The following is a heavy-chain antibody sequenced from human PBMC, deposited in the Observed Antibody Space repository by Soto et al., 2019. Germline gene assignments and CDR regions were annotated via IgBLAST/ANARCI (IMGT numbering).Heavy chain of an antibody. J-gene: IGHJ4*02. D-gene: IGHD3-10*01. Sequence: ASVKVSCKASGYMFVTYGINWVRQAPGQGLEWMGWISAYNGNTKYAQNLQGRVTMTTDASTSTAYMEMRSLRSDDTAVYYCARDLDGSGSYYTDYWGQGTLVTVS. V-gene: IGHV1-18*01. CDR2: ISAYNGNT. CDR3: ARDLDGSGSYYTDY. CDR1: GYMFVTYG.